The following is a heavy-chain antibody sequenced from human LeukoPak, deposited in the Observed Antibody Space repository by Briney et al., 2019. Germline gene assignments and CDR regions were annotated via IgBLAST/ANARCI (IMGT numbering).Heavy chain of an antibody. V-gene: IGHV5-51*01. D-gene: IGHD2-2*01. J-gene: IGHJ4*02. CDR2: IYPGDSDT. CDR3: ARRYISSSKYYFDF. CDR1: GYSFSRYW. Sequence: GESLTISCKGSGYSFSRYWVAWVRQMPGKGLEWMGIIYPGDSDTTYSPSFEGQVTISADESINTAYLQWSSLQASDTAIYYCARRYISSSKYYFDFWGQGTLVTVSS.